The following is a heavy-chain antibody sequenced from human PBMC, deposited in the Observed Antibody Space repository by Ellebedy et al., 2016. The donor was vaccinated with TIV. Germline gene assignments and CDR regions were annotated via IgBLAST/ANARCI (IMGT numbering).Heavy chain of an antibody. V-gene: IGHV3-23*01. J-gene: IGHJ4*02. CDR1: GFTFTTYA. D-gene: IGHD3-22*01. CDR3: AKGRGGGSESSAPRYYFDS. Sequence: GESLKISCAASGFTFTTYAMHWVRQAPGKGLEWVSGIGTGGNTFYAASVRGRFTISRDTSKNTVFLQMNSLRDEDTALYYCAKGRGGGSESSAPRYYFDSWGLGTLVTVSS. CDR2: IGTGGNT.